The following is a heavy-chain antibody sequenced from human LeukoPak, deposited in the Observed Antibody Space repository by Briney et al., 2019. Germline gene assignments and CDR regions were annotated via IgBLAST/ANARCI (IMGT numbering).Heavy chain of an antibody. D-gene: IGHD3-3*01. CDR3: AMNDFWSGYYGH. J-gene: IGHJ4*02. CDR1: GGSVSNSDFY. CDR2: ISYSGKT. V-gene: IGHV4-39*01. Sequence: PSETLSLTCIVSGGSVSNSDFYRGWIRQPPGRGLEWIGNISYSGKTFYNPSLKSRVTISADTTQNQLSLRLTSVTAADTAVYFCAMNDFWSGYYGHWGQGILVTVSS.